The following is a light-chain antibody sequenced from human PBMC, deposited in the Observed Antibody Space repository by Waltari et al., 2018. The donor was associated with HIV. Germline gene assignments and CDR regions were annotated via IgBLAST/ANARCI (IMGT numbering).Light chain of an antibody. CDR3: QQSYSTLTWT. Sequence: DIQMTQSPSSLSASVGDRVTITCRSSQSISSYLNWYQQKPGKDPKLLIYAASSLQSEVPSRFIGSGSGTEFTLTISSLQPEDFATYYCQQSYSTLTWTFGQGTKVEIK. CDR2: AAS. CDR1: QSISSY. J-gene: IGKJ1*01. V-gene: IGKV1-39*01.